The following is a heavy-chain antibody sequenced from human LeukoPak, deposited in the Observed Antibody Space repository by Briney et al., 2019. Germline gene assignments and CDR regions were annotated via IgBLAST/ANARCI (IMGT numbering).Heavy chain of an antibody. Sequence: SETLSLTCAAYGGSFSGYYWSWIRQPPGKGLEWIGEINHSGSTNYNPSLKSRVTISVDTSKNQFSLKLSSVTAADTAVYYCARVLVQGNGYSGYDEPFDYWGQGTLVSVST. CDR3: ARVLVQGNGYSGYDEPFDY. J-gene: IGHJ4*02. V-gene: IGHV4-34*01. CDR2: INHSGST. D-gene: IGHD5-12*01. CDR1: GGSFSGYY.